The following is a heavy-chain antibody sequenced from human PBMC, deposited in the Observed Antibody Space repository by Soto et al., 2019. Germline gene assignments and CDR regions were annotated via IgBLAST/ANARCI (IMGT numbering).Heavy chain of an antibody. Sequence: GASVKVSCKASGGTFSSYAISWVRQAPGQGLEWMGGIIPIFGTANYAQKFQGRVTITADKSTSTAYMELSSLRSEDTAVYYCARTSYYYDSSGYPYFFDYCAQGTLVTVSS. D-gene: IGHD3-22*01. CDR3: ARTSYYYDSSGYPYFFDY. CDR2: IIPIFGTA. CDR1: GGTFSSYA. V-gene: IGHV1-69*06. J-gene: IGHJ4*02.